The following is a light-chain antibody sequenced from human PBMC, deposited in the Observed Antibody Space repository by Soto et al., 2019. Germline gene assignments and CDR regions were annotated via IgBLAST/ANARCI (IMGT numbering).Light chain of an antibody. V-gene: IGLV2-14*01. CDR1: SSDVGDYKY. CDR2: EVS. Sequence: QSALTQPASVSGSPGQSITISCTGTSSDVGDYKYVSWYQQHPDKAPKDMIYEVSNRPSRVTNRFSGSKSGNTASLTISGLLAEDEADYYCSSYTSSSTLVFGPGTKLTVL. CDR3: SSYTSSSTLV. J-gene: IGLJ1*01.